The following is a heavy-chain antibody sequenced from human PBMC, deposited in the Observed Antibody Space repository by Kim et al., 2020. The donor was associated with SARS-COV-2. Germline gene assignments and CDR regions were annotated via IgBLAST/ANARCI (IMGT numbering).Heavy chain of an antibody. Sequence: GGSLRLSCTASGFTFGDYAMSWFRQAPGKGLEWVGFIRSKAYGGTTEYAASVKGRFTISRDDSKSIAYLQMNSLKTEDTDVYYCTRAFLEWLPLVSIGPTTDYWGQGTLVTVSS. V-gene: IGHV3-49*03. CDR3: TRAFLEWLPLVSIGPTTDY. J-gene: IGHJ4*02. D-gene: IGHD3-3*01. CDR2: IRSKAYGGTT. CDR1: GFTFGDYA.